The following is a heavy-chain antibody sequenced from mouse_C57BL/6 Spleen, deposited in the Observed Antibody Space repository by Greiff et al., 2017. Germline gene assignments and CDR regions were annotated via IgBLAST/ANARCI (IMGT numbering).Heavy chain of an antibody. V-gene: IGHV3-6*01. J-gene: IGHJ2*01. CDR1: GYSITSGYY. CDR3: ARDGGLEDFDY. D-gene: IGHD2-4*01. Sequence: EVQLVESGPGLVKPSQSLSLTCSVTGYSITSGYYWNWIRQFPGNKLEWMGYISYDGSNNYNPSLKNRISITRDTSKNQFFLKLNSVTTEDTATYYCARDGGLEDFDYWGQGTTLTVSS. CDR2: ISYDGSN.